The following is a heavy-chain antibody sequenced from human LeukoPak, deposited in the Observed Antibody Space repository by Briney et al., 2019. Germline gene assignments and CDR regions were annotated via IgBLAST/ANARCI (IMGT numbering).Heavy chain of an antibody. Sequence: PSETLSLTCTVSGGSISSSSYYWGWIRQPPGKGLEWIGYIYYSGSTNYNPSLKSRVTISVDTSKNQFSLILSSVTAADTAVYYCARARGYFDYWGQGTLVTVSS. CDR2: IYYSGST. CDR3: ARARGYFDY. CDR1: GGSISSSSYY. J-gene: IGHJ4*02. V-gene: IGHV4-61*05.